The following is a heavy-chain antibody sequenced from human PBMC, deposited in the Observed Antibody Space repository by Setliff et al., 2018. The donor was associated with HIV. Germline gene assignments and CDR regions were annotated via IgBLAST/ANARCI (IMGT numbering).Heavy chain of an antibody. Sequence: KPSETLSLTCTVSGGSFTSRSYCWGWIRQPPGKGLEWIGSIFYSGITYYNPSLKSRVTISVDTSKNQFSLNLTSVTAADTAVYYCARSKTFYDFWGGYYTHGAFKIWGLGTMVTVSS. V-gene: IGHV4-39*01. CDR3: ARSKTFYDFWGGYYTHGAFKI. CDR2: IFYSGIT. D-gene: IGHD3-3*01. J-gene: IGHJ3*02. CDR1: GGSFTSRSYC.